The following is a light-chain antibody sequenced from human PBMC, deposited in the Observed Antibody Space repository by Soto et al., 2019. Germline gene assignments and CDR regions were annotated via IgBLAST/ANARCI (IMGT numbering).Light chain of an antibody. Sequence: IVMTQSPGTLSVSPRDRATLSCRGSQSVSSNIALYRQKPGQAPRLLIYGASTRATSIPARCSGSESGAEFTLTISSLQSEDFAVYYCQQYNNWPPITCGQGTRLEIK. J-gene: IGKJ5*01. CDR2: GAS. V-gene: IGKV3-15*01. CDR1: QSVSSN. CDR3: QQYNNWPPIT.